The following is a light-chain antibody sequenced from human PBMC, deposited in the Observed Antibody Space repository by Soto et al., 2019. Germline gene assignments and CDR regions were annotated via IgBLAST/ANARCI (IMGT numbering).Light chain of an antibody. CDR3: QSYDDSLSVHYV. J-gene: IGLJ1*01. Sequence: QSVLTQPPSVSGAPGQRGTISCTGSSSNIGSTYDVQWYQQLPGTAPKLLIHGNTNRPSGVPDRFYGSKSGTSASLAITGLQADDEADYYCQSYDDSLSVHYVFGTGTK. CDR1: SSNIGSTYD. CDR2: GNT. V-gene: IGLV1-40*01.